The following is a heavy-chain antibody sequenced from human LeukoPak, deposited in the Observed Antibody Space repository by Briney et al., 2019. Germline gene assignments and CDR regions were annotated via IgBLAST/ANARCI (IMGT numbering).Heavy chain of an antibody. Sequence: GGSLRLSCTASEFTFSSYAMTWVRQAPGKGLEWVSGISGGGSITYYADSVKGRFTISRDNPKSTLYLQLNSLRAEDTALYYCAKTRGYSSDAFDIWGQGTMVTVSS. CDR2: ISGGGSIT. V-gene: IGHV3-23*01. CDR3: AKTRGYSSDAFDI. D-gene: IGHD5-18*01. CDR1: EFTFSSYA. J-gene: IGHJ3*02.